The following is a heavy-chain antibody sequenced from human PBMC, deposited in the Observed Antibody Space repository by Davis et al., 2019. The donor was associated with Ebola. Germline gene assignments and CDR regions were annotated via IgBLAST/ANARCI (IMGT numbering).Heavy chain of an antibody. CDR2: LWYDGSNK. Sequence: GESLKISCAASGFTFSSYGMHWVRQAPGTGLEWVAVLWYDGSNKYYADSVKGRFTISRDNSKNTLYLQMNSLKAEDTAVYYCARELGDWNFVDYWGQGTLVTVSS. V-gene: IGHV3-33*01. CDR1: GFTFSSYG. CDR3: ARELGDWNFVDY. D-gene: IGHD1-7*01. J-gene: IGHJ4*02.